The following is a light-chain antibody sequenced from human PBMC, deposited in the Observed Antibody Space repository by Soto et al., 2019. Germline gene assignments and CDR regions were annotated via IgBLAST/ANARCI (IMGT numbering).Light chain of an antibody. V-gene: IGLV2-14*03. CDR1: SSDVGGYNY. Sequence: QSALTQPASVSRSPGQSITISCTGTSSDVGGYNYVSWYQHHPGKAPKLMIFDVSNRPSGVSNRFSGSKSGNTASLTTSGLQPEDEADYYCSSYTTSNTRQIVFGTGTKVTVL. J-gene: IGLJ1*01. CDR2: DVS. CDR3: SSYTTSNTRQIV.